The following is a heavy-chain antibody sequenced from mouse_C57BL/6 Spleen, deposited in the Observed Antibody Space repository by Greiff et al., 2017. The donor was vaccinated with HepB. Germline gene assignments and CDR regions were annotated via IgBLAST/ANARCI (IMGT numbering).Heavy chain of an antibody. Sequence: EVQLVESGGGLVQPGGSLKLSCAASGFTFSDYYMYWVRQTPEKRLEWVAYISNGGGSTYYPDTVKGRFTISRDNAKNTLYLQMSRLKSEDTAMYYCARHGPPIYYDYHYYAMDYWGQGTSVTVSS. D-gene: IGHD2-4*01. CDR1: GFTFSDYY. J-gene: IGHJ4*01. CDR2: ISNGGGST. CDR3: ARHGPPIYYDYHYYAMDY. V-gene: IGHV5-12*01.